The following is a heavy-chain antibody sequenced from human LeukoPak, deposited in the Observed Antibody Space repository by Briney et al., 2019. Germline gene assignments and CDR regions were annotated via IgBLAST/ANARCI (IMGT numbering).Heavy chain of an antibody. J-gene: IGHJ3*02. D-gene: IGHD3-16*02. V-gene: IGHV1-58*02. CDR1: GYTFTSYG. Sequence: GASVKVSCKASGYTFTSYGISWVRQARGQRLEWIGWIVVGSGNTNYAQKLQGRVTITRDMSTSTAYMELSSLRSDDTAVYYCAAEDDYIWKSYRSLDIWGQGTMVTVSS. CDR3: AAEDDYIWKSYRSLDI. CDR2: IVVGSGNT.